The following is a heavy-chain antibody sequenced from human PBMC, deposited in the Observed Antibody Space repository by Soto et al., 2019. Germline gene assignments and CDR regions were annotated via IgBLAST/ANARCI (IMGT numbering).Heavy chain of an antibody. CDR1: GYTFTSYG. V-gene: IGHV1-18*01. Sequence: GASVKVSCKASGYTFTSYGISWVRQAPGQGLEWMGWISAYNGNTNYAQKLQGRVTMTTDTSTSTAYMELRSLRSDDTAVYYCARGYDFWSGSDYGRDVWGQGTTVTFSS. J-gene: IGHJ6*02. CDR3: ARGYDFWSGSDYGRDV. CDR2: ISAYNGNT. D-gene: IGHD3-3*01.